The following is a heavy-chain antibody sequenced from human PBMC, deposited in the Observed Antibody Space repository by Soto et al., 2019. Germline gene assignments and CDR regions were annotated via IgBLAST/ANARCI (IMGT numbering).Heavy chain of an antibody. CDR2: ISGSGGST. V-gene: IGHV3-23*01. CDR3: AKHDCSGGSCYYYHRIYYFDY. J-gene: IGHJ4*02. CDR1: GFTFSSYA. Sequence: GGSLRLSCAASGFTFSSYAMSWVRQAPGKGLEWVSAISGSGGSTYYADSVKGRFTISRDNSKNTLYLQMNSLRAEDTAVYYCAKHDCSGGSCYYYHRIYYFDYWGQGTLVTVSS. D-gene: IGHD2-15*01.